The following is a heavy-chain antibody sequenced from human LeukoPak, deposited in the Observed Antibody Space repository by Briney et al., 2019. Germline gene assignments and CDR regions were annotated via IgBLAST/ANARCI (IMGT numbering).Heavy chain of an antibody. J-gene: IGHJ4*02. V-gene: IGHV3-48*03. CDR1: GFTFSNYV. Sequence: GGSLRLSCAASGFTFSNYVMHWVRQAPGKGLEWVSYINSGGSTLYYADSVKGRFTISRDNAKNSLYLQMNSLRAEDTAVYYCARIHNLGILAHFDYWGQGTLVTVSS. CDR2: INSGGSTL. CDR3: ARIHNLGILAHFDY. D-gene: IGHD1-1*01.